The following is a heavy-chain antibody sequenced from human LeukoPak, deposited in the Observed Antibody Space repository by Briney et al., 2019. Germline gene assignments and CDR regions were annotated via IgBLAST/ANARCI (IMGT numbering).Heavy chain of an antibody. V-gene: IGHV3-53*01. J-gene: IGHJ3*02. D-gene: IGHD2-21*01. Sequence: GGSLRLSCAASGFSVFSNYMTWVRQAPGKGLEWVAVSYRRDTTFYADAVKGRFIVSTDSSRKTVYLQMNSLRVDDTAMYYCARIYGNSTIADAFDIWGQGTMVIVSS. CDR1: GFSVFSNY. CDR2: SYRRDTT. CDR3: ARIYGNSTIADAFDI.